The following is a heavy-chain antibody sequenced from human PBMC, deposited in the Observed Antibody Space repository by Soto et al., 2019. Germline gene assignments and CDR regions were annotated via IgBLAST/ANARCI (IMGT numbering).Heavy chain of an antibody. CDR2: INPNSGTT. J-gene: IGHJ6*02. V-gene: IGHV1-2*04. CDR1: GYPFTASY. D-gene: IGHD3-10*01. CDR3: ARVPRGVYYGMDV. Sequence: QVQLVQSGAEVKKPGASVRVSCKASGYPFTASYMHWVRQAPGQRLEWMGWINPNSGTTNYAQKFQGWVTMTRDTSITTVYMEVSRLRSDDTAVYYCARVPRGVYYGMDVWGQGTTVTVSS.